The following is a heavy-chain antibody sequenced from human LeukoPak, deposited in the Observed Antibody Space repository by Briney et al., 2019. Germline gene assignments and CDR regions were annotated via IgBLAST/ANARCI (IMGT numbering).Heavy chain of an antibody. V-gene: IGHV1-46*01. CDR3: ARGRYCSGGSCSLTGYFDY. CDR2: INPSGGST. D-gene: IGHD2-15*01. J-gene: IGHJ4*02. Sequence: ASVKVSCKASGYTFTRYYMHWVRQAPGQGLEWMGIINPSGGSTSYAQKFQGRVTMTRDTSTSTVYMELSSLRSEDTAVYYCARGRYCSGGSCSLTGYFDYWGQGTLVTVSS. CDR1: GYTFTRYY.